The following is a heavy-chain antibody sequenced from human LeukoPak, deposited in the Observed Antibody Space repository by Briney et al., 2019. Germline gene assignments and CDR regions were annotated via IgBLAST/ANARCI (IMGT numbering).Heavy chain of an antibody. CDR3: AKLLAVTNSYYFNY. CDR2: ISGSGSGGIT. D-gene: IGHD6-19*01. Sequence: GGSLRLSCAASGFTFSSYAMSWVRQAPGKGLEWVSTISGSGSGGITYYADSVKGRFTISRDNSKDTLYLQMNSLSAEDTAVYYCAKLLAVTNSYYFNYWGQGTLVTVSS. V-gene: IGHV3-23*01. CDR1: GFTFSSYA. J-gene: IGHJ4*02.